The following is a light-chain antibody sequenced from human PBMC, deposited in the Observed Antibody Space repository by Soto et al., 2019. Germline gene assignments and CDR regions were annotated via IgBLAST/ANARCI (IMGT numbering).Light chain of an antibody. CDR2: EVS. CDR1: SNDIGGYNY. CDR3: SSYAATSNLL. V-gene: IGLV2-8*01. Sequence: QSALTQPPSASGSPGQSVTISCTGTSNDIGGYNYVFWYQQHPGKAPKLIIYEVSQRPSGVPDRFSGSKSGNTASLTVSGLQADDEADYYCSSYAATSNLLFGGGTQLTVL. J-gene: IGLJ2*01.